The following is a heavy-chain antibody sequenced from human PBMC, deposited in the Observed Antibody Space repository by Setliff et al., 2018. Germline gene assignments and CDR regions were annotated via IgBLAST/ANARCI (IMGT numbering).Heavy chain of an antibody. CDR2: IHAGNGDT. V-gene: IGHV1-3*01. Sequence: ASVKVSCKASGFTSTNYAIHWVRQAPGQRPECMGWIHAGNGDTKYSQKFQGRVTITRDTSASTVYMELSSLRSEDTAVYYCARGKWFRLDKSAWSNWFDPWGQGTLVTVSS. D-gene: IGHD5-12*01. J-gene: IGHJ5*02. CDR1: GFTSTNYA. CDR3: ARGKWFRLDKSAWSNWFDP.